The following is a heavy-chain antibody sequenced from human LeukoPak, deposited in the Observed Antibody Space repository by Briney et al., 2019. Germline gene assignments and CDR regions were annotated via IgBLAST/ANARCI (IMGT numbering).Heavy chain of an antibody. V-gene: IGHV3-7*03. CDR2: IKQDGSEK. Sequence: GGSLRLSCTASGFTFSNFWMGWVRQAPGKGLEWVANIKQDGSEKYYVDSVKGRFTISRDNAKNSLYLQMNSLRAEDTAVYYCARDKDDYGSGNHWFDPWGQGTLVTVSS. D-gene: IGHD3-10*01. J-gene: IGHJ5*02. CDR3: ARDKDDYGSGNHWFDP. CDR1: GFTFSNFW.